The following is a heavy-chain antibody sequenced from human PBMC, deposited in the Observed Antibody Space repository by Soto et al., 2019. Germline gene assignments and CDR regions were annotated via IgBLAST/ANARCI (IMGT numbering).Heavy chain of an antibody. CDR3: ARIRGGSGWYDAFDI. CDR1: GFSLSNARMG. J-gene: IGHJ3*02. D-gene: IGHD6-19*01. V-gene: IGHV2-26*01. CDR2: IFSNDEK. Sequence: QVTLKESGPVLVKPTETLTLTCTVSGFSLSNARMGVSWIRQPPGKALKWLAHIFSNDEKSYSTSLKSRLTISKDTYKSQVVLTMINMDPVDTATYYCARIRGGSGWYDAFDIWGQGTMVTVSS.